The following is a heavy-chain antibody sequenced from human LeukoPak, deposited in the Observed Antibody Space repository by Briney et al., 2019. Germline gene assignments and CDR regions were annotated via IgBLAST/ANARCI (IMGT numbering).Heavy chain of an antibody. Sequence: RAGGSLRLSCAASGFTFSSYWMHWVRQAPGKGLVWVSHINSDGSWTGYADSVKGRFTISRDNSKNTLYLQMNSLRAEDTAVYYCARELGFDYWGQGTLVTVSS. CDR2: INSDGSWT. D-gene: IGHD7-27*01. CDR1: GFTFSSYW. CDR3: ARELGFDY. V-gene: IGHV3-74*01. J-gene: IGHJ4*02.